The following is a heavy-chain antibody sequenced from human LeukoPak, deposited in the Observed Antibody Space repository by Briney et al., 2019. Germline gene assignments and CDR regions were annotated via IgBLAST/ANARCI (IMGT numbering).Heavy chain of an antibody. V-gene: IGHV1-2*02. J-gene: IGHJ4*02. D-gene: IGHD2-2*01. CDR1: GYTFTGYY. Sequence: ASVKVSCKASGYTFTGYYMHWVRQAPGQGLEWMGWINPNSGGTNYAQKFQGRVTMTRDTSISTAYMELSRLRSDDTAIYYCARDISDCSSTSCSRLHFDYWGQGTLVTVSS. CDR2: INPNSGGT. CDR3: ARDISDCSSTSCSRLHFDY.